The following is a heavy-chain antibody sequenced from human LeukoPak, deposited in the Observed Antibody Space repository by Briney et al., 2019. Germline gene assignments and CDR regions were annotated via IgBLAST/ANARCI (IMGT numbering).Heavy chain of an antibody. Sequence: GASVKVSCKASGGTLSSYAISWVRQAPGQGLEWMGGIIPIFGTANYAQKFQGRVTITTDESTSTAYMELSSLRSEDTAVYYCAGDSRSSWYRGYYYYYYMDVWGKGTTVTVSS. CDR3: AGDSRSSWYRGYYYYYYMDV. J-gene: IGHJ6*03. V-gene: IGHV1-69*05. CDR1: GGTLSSYA. D-gene: IGHD6-13*01. CDR2: IIPIFGTA.